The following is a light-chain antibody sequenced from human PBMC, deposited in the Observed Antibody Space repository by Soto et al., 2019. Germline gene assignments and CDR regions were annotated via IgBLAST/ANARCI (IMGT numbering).Light chain of an antibody. CDR3: QQSYSAPLT. Sequence: DIVLTQSPDSLAVSLGERTTINCKSSQTVLYHSNNKNYLAWYHQKPGQPPKLLIYWASTRESGVPARFSGSGSGTDFTLSISSLQPEDFATYYCQQSYSAPLTFGGGTKVDIK. V-gene: IGKV4-1*01. CDR2: WAS. J-gene: IGKJ4*01. CDR1: QTVLYHSNNKNY.